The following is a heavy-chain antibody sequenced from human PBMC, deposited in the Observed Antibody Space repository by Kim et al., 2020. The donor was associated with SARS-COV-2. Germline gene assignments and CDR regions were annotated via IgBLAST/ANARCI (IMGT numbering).Heavy chain of an antibody. CDR3: ARMVIAAAGTGFDY. V-gene: IGHV3-21*01. D-gene: IGHD6-13*01. CDR1: GFTFSSYS. CDR2: ISSSSSYI. J-gene: IGHJ4*02. Sequence: GGSLRLSCAASGFTFSSYSMNWVRPAPGKGLEWVSSISSSSSYIYYADSVKGRFTISRDNATNSLYLQMNSLRAEDTAVYYCARMVIAAAGTGFDYWGQGTLVTVSA.